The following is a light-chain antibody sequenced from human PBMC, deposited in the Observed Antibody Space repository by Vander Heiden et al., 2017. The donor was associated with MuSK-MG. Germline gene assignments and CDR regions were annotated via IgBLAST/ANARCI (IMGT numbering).Light chain of an antibody. CDR2: QAS. CDR1: QSISTW. Sequence: DIQMTQSPSTLSASVGDRVTITCRASQSISTWLAWYQQKPGKAPKLLIYQASLLESGVPSRFSGSGSGTEFTLTITSLQPDDFATYYCQPDENSLCAFGQGTKVEIK. CDR3: QPDENSLCA. V-gene: IGKV1-5*03. J-gene: IGKJ1*01.